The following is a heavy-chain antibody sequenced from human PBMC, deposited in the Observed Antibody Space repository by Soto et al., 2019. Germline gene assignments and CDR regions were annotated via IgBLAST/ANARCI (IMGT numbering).Heavy chain of an antibody. CDR3: ATGFLGLCTGGNCPLDS. D-gene: IGHD2-15*01. CDR2: IWYHGVDK. V-gene: IGHV3-33*01. CDR1: GFTFSRQA. J-gene: IGHJ4*02. Sequence: QVQLVESGGGVVQPERSLRLSCAASGFTFSRQAMHWVRQAPGRGLEWVAVIWYHGVDKYYADSVKGRFTISRDNSKNTVYLQMNSPRGEDTAVYYCATGFLGLCTGGNCPLDSWGQGSLVTVSS.